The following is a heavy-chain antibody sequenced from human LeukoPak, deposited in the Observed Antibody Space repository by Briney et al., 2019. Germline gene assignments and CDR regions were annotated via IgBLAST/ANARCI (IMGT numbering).Heavy chain of an antibody. CDR3: AIVYSGYDYAFDY. V-gene: IGHV3-23*01. Sequence: PGGSLRLSCAASGFTFSSYAMSWVRQAPGKGLEWVSGISGSGGSTYYADSVKGRFTISRDNSKNTLYLQMNSLRAEDTAVYYCAIVYSGYDYAFDYWGQGTLVTVSS. CDR1: GFTFSSYA. CDR2: ISGSGGST. J-gene: IGHJ4*02. D-gene: IGHD5-12*01.